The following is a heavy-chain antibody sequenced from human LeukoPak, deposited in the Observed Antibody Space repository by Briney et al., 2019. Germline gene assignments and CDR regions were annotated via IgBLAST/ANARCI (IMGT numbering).Heavy chain of an antibody. D-gene: IGHD2-2*01. V-gene: IGHV3-21*01. J-gene: IGHJ6*03. CDR3: AKDLYFSAYCSRTSCYDMDV. Sequence: GGSLRLSCASSGFTFSSYSMNWVRQAPGKGLEWVSSISSSSSYIYYADSVKGRFTISRDNAKNSLYLQMNSLGAEDTAVYYCAKDLYFSAYCSRTSCYDMDVWGKGTTVTVSS. CDR1: GFTFSSYS. CDR2: ISSSSSYI.